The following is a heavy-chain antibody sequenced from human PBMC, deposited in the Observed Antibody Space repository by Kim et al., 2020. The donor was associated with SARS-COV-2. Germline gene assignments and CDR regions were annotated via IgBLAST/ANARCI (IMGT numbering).Heavy chain of an antibody. D-gene: IGHD3-10*01. V-gene: IGHV3-30*04. Sequence: GGSLRLSCAASGFTFSSYAMHWVRQAPGKGLEWVAVISYDGSNKYYADSVKGRFTTSRDNSKNTLYLQMNSLRAEDTAVYYCARTIWFGEFNGMDVWGQGTTVTVSS. J-gene: IGHJ6*02. CDR1: GFTFSSYA. CDR3: ARTIWFGEFNGMDV. CDR2: ISYDGSNK.